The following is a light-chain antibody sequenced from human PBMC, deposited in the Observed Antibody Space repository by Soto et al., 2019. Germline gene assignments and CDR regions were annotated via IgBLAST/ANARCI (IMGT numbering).Light chain of an antibody. V-gene: IGKV2-28*01. J-gene: IGKJ4*01. Sequence: DIVMTQSPLSLPVTPGEPASISCTSSQSLLHSNGTNFLDWFLQKPGQSLQRLIYLGSNRASEVPDKCSGNGLCTDFTLKISRVEVDEVWICYCMQDLLTPLTFGGRTEVEI. CDR1: QSLLHSNGTNF. CDR3: MQDLLTPLT. CDR2: LGS.